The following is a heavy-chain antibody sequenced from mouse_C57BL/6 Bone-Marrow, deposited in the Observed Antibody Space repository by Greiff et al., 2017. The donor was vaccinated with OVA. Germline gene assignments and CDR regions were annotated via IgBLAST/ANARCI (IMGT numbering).Heavy chain of an antibody. V-gene: IGHV3-6*01. CDR3: ARVDWYFDV. CDR2: ISYDGSN. J-gene: IGHJ1*03. Sequence: DVKLQESGPGLVKPSQSLSLTCSVTGYSITSGYYWNWIRQFPGNKLEWMGYISYDGSNNYNPSLKNRISITRDTSKNQFFLKLNSVTTEDTATYYCARVDWYFDVWGTGTTVTVSS. D-gene: IGHD1-1*02. CDR1: GYSITSGYY.